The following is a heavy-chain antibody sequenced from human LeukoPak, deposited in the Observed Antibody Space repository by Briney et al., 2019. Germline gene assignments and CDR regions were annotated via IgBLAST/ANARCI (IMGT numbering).Heavy chain of an antibody. V-gene: IGHV4-34*01. CDR3: ARQIRWLRYWFDP. D-gene: IGHD5-12*01. CDR1: GGSFSGCY. J-gene: IGHJ5*02. CDR2: INHSGST. Sequence: PSETLSLTCAVYGGSFSGCYWSWIRQPPGKGLEWIGEINHSGSTNYNPSLKSRVTISVDTSKNQFSLKLSSVTAADTAVYYCARQIRWLRYWFDPWGQGTLVTVSS.